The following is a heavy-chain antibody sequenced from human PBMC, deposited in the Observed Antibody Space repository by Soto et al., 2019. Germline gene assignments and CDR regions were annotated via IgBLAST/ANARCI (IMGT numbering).Heavy chain of an antibody. D-gene: IGHD6-13*01. V-gene: IGHV3-30*18. Sequence: GGSLRLSCAASGFTFSSYGMHWVRQAPGKGLEWVAVISYDGSNKYYADSVKGRFTISRDNSKNTLYLQMNSLRAEDTAVYYCAKDREAAGYGMDVWGQGTTVTVSS. CDR3: AKDREAAGYGMDV. CDR2: ISYDGSNK. J-gene: IGHJ6*02. CDR1: GFTFSSYG.